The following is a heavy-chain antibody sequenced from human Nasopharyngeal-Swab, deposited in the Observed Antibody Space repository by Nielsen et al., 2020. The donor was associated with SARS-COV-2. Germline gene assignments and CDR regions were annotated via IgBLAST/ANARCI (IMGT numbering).Heavy chain of an antibody. D-gene: IGHD3-3*01. CDR1: GGTFSSYA. CDR2: IIPIFGTA. J-gene: IGHJ4*02. CDR3: ARGGQYYDFWSGYYTEVPLDY. V-gene: IGHV1-69*05. Sequence: SVKVSCKASGGTFSSYAISWVRQAPGQGLEWMGGIIPIFGTANYAQKFQGRVTMTRDTSTSTVYMELSSLRSEDTAVYYCARGGQYYDFWSGYYTEVPLDYWGQGTLVTVSS.